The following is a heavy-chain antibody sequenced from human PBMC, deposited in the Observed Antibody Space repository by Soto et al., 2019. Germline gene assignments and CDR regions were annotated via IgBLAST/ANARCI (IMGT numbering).Heavy chain of an antibody. CDR3: ARDYYDILTGYPFDY. V-gene: IGHV3-21*01. J-gene: IGHJ4*02. CDR2: ISSSSSYI. Sequence: LRLSCAASGFTFSSYSMNWVRQSPGKGLEWVSSISSSSSYIYYADSVKGRFTISRDNAKNSLYLQMNSLRAEDTAVYYCARDYYDILTGYPFDYWGQGTLVTVSS. D-gene: IGHD3-9*01. CDR1: GFTFSSYS.